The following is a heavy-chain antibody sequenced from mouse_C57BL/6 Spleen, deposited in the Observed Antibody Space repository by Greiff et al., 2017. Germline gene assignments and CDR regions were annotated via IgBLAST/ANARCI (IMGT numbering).Heavy chain of an antibody. J-gene: IGHJ4*01. CDR3: AREGQLRLRYYAMDY. Sequence: VQLQQPGAELVMPGASVKLSCKASGYPFTSYWMPWVKQRPGHGLAWIGEIDPSDSYTNYNQKFTGKSTLPVDKSSSTAYMQLTSLTYEDSAVYYCAREGQLRLRYYAMDYWGQGTAVTVSS. CDR2: IDPSDSYT. V-gene: IGHV1-69*01. CDR1: GYPFTSYW. D-gene: IGHD3-2*02.